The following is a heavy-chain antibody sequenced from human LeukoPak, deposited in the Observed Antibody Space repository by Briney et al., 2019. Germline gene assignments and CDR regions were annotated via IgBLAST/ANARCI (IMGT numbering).Heavy chain of an antibody. V-gene: IGHV5-51*01. J-gene: IGHJ4*02. Sequence: GESLKISCKDSGYSFTSYWIGWVRQMPGKGLEWMGIIYPGDSDTRYSPSFQGQVTISADKSISTAYLQWSSLKASDTAMYYCVCADWLRDGDYGAYWGQGTLITVSS. CDR1: GYSFTSYW. D-gene: IGHD4-17*01. CDR2: IYPGDSDT. CDR3: VCADWLRDGDYGAY.